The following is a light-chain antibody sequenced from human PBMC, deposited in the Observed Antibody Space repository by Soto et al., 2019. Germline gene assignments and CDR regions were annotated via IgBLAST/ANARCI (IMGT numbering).Light chain of an antibody. CDR3: QQRGNWPRT. CDR2: DAS. V-gene: IGKV3-11*01. Sequence: EIVLTQSPATLSLSPGERATLSCRASQSVSSYLAWYQHRPGQAPRLLIYDASKRATGIPARFSGSGSGTDLTLTISSLEPEDFAVYYCQQRGNWPRTFGQGTKVDIK. J-gene: IGKJ1*01. CDR1: QSVSSY.